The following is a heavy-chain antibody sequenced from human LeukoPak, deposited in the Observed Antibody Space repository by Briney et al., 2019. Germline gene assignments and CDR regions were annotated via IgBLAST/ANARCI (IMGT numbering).Heavy chain of an antibody. J-gene: IGHJ6*02. D-gene: IGHD1-14*01. CDR2: TFYRSKWYN. CDR3: VRDRRGTYYFGVDV. CDR1: GDSVSSDSAA. Sequence: SQTLSLTCAISGDSVSSDSAAWNWIRQSPSRGLEWLGRTFYRSKWYNDYAVSVKSRITINPDTSKNQFSLQLNSVTPEDAAVYYCVRDRRGTYYFGVDVWGQGTTVTVSS. V-gene: IGHV6-1*01.